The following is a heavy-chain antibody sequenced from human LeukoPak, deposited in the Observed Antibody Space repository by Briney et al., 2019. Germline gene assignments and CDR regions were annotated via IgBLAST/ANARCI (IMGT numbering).Heavy chain of an antibody. J-gene: IGHJ4*02. CDR2: ISSSSSYI. Sequence: PGGSLRLSCAASGFTFSSYSMNWVRRAPGKGLEWVSSISSSSSYIYYADSVKGRFTISRDNAKNSLYLQMNSLRAEDTAVYYCARGQGTLFDYWGQGTLVTVSS. V-gene: IGHV3-21*01. CDR3: ARGQGTLFDY. CDR1: GFTFSSYS. D-gene: IGHD1-1*01.